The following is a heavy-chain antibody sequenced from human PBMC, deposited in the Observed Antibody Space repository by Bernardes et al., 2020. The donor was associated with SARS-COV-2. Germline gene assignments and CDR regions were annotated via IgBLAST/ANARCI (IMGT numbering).Heavy chain of an antibody. CDR3: AKGSYSGYVAWAAFDI. V-gene: IGHV3-23*01. D-gene: IGHD5-12*01. CDR1: GFTFSSYA. J-gene: IGHJ3*02. Sequence: GGSLRLSCAASGFTFSSYAMSWVRQAPGKGLEWVSAISGSGGSTYYADSVKGRFTISRDNSKNTLYLQMNSLRAEDTAVYYCAKGSYSGYVAWAAFDIWGQGTMVTVSS. CDR2: ISGSGGST.